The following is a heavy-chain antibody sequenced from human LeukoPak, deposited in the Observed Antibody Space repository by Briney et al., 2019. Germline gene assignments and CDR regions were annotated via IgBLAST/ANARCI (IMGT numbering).Heavy chain of an antibody. J-gene: IGHJ5*02. Sequence: PGGSLRLSCVASGFSIYTYGMNWVRQAPGKGLEWVATISDDGLNTYYSDSVKDRFTISRDDSNNALSLEMTSLRSEDTAIYYCARRALRGQTVRGGHHLGPWGLGTLVAVSS. CDR2: ISDDGLNT. V-gene: IGHV3-30*03. CDR1: GFSIYTYG. D-gene: IGHD1-14*01. CDR3: ARRALRGQTVRGGHHLGP.